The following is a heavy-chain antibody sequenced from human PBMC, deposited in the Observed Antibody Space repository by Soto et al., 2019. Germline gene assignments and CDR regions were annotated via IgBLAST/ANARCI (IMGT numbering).Heavy chain of an antibody. CDR2: IVVATGNT. D-gene: IGHD3-22*01. CDR3: VADDAYDTRGYYLFDFDY. Sequence: QMQLVQSGPEVKKPGTSVKVSCKASGFNFFSSAVQCVRQARGQRPEWVGWIVVATGNTNYAQKFQHRVTITRDMSTNTVYMELSSLRSDDTAVYYCVADDAYDTRGYYLFDFDYLGQGTLVTVSS. CDR1: GFNFFSSA. J-gene: IGHJ4*02. V-gene: IGHV1-58*01.